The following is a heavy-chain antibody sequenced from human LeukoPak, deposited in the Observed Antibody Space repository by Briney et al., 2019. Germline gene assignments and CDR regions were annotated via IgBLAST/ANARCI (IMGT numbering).Heavy chain of an antibody. J-gene: IGHJ4*02. CDR3: ARDGYYGSGSPDY. V-gene: IGHV1-69*06. CDR2: IIPIFGTA. D-gene: IGHD3-10*01. CDR1: GGTFSSYA. Sequence: SVKVSCKASGGTFSSYAISWVRQAPGQGLEWMGGIIPIFGTANYAQKFQGRVTITADKSTSTDYMELSSLRSEDTAVYYCARDGYYGSGSPDYWGQGTLVTVSS.